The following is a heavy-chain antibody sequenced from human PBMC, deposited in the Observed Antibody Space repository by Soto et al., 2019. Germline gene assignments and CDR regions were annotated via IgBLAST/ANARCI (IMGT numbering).Heavy chain of an antibody. V-gene: IGHV4-39*07. D-gene: IGHD3-22*01. Sequence: SETLSLTCTVSGGSITTSCHYWGWILQSPGKGLECIGNIYYDGNTHYNPSLKSRVTISVDASKNQFSLKLTSVTAADTAVYYCARLGGYFQALDSWGQGTLVTVSS. J-gene: IGHJ4*02. CDR1: GGSITTSCHY. CDR2: IYYDGNT. CDR3: ARLGGYFQALDS.